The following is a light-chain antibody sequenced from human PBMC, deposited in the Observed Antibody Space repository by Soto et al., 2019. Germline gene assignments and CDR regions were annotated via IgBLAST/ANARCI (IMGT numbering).Light chain of an antibody. CDR2: AAS. CDR1: QGIRSY. CDR3: QQCHANPLT. V-gene: IGKV1-9*01. Sequence: DIHLTQSPFFLSASVGDRFTITCRASQGIRSYLVWYQQKAGKAPKSLIYAASTLQTGVPSRFRGSGYGTDFTLTITTLQPEDVGIYYCQQCHANPLTFGQGTRLEIK. J-gene: IGKJ5*01.